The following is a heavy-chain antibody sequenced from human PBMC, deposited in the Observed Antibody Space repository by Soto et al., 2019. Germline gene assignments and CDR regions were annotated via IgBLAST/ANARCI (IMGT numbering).Heavy chain of an antibody. V-gene: IGHV3-21*01. CDR2: ISSSSFSI. J-gene: IGHJ6*02. CDR3: ARNESSNIYGMDV. CDR1: GFTFRSYS. D-gene: IGHD6-6*01. Sequence: EVQLVESGGGLVKPGGSLRLSCAASGFTFRSYSMNWVRQAPGKGLEWVSSISSSSFSINYADSVKGRFSISRDNAQNSLHLQMNTLRAEDTAVYYCARNESSNIYGMDVWGQWTTVTVSS.